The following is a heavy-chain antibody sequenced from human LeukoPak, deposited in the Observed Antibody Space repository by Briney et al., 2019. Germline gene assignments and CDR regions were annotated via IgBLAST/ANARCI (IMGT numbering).Heavy chain of an antibody. Sequence: VASVKVSCKASGGTFSSYAISWVRQAPGQGLEWMGGIIPIFGTANYAQKFQGRVTITADESTSTAYMELSSLRSEDTTVYYCARTDCSSTSCYADYWGQGTLVTVSS. CDR1: GGTFSSYA. V-gene: IGHV1-69*13. CDR3: ARTDCSSTSCYADY. D-gene: IGHD2-2*01. CDR2: IIPIFGTA. J-gene: IGHJ4*02.